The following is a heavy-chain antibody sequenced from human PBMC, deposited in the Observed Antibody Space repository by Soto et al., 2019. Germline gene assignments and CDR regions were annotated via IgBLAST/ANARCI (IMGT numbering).Heavy chain of an antibody. J-gene: IGHJ6*02. CDR1: GGSISSGGYY. Sequence: HSETLSLTCTVSGGSISSGGYYWSWIRQHPGKGLEWIGYIYYSGSTYYNPSLKSRVTISVDTSKNQFSLKLSSVTAADTAVYYCARELRFGEDYYGMDVWGQGTTVTVSS. D-gene: IGHD3-10*01. CDR3: ARELRFGEDYYGMDV. CDR2: IYYSGST. V-gene: IGHV4-31*03.